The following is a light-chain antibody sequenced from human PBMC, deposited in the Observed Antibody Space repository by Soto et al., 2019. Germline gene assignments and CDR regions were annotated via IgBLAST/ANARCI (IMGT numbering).Light chain of an antibody. V-gene: IGLV6-57*01. CDR3: QYYDATNQV. J-gene: IGLJ3*02. CDR1: SGSIASNY. Sequence: NFMLTQPHSVSASPGKTVIISCTRSSGSIASNYVQWYQQRPGSSPTTVLYEDNQRPSGVPDRFSGSIDSSSNSASLTISGLETEDEADYFCQYYDATNQVFGGGTKLTVL. CDR2: EDN.